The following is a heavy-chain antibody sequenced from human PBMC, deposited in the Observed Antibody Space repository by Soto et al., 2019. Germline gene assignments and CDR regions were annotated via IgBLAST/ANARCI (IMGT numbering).Heavy chain of an antibody. Sequence: SETLSLTCAVSGGSFSGYHWTWIRQPPGKGLEWIGEINHSGSTNYNPSLKSRATISIDTSNNQFSLKVISVTAADTAVYHCARGRGVWFGELSFSRFHYYMDVWTKGATVTVSS. J-gene: IGHJ6*03. CDR2: INHSGST. CDR1: GGSFSGYH. V-gene: IGHV4-34*01. D-gene: IGHD3-10*01. CDR3: ARGRGVWFGELSFSRFHYYMDV.